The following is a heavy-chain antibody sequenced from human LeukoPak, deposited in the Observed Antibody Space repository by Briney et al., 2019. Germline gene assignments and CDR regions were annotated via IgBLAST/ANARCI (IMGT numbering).Heavy chain of an antibody. CDR3: AKGYDSSGYYHDLFDY. V-gene: IGHV3-23*01. Sequence: GGSLRLSCAASGFTFSSYAVSWVRQAPGKGLEWVSAISGSGGSTYYADSVKGRFTISRDNSKNTLYLQMNSLRAEDTAVYYCAKGYDSSGYYHDLFDYWGQGTLVTVSS. D-gene: IGHD3-22*01. CDR1: GFTFSSYA. J-gene: IGHJ4*02. CDR2: ISGSGGST.